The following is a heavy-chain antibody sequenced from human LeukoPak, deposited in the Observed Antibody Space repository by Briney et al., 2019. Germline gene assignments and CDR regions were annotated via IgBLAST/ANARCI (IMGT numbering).Heavy chain of an antibody. J-gene: IGHJ3*02. V-gene: IGHV3-23*01. D-gene: IGHD3-16*01. CDR3: ARELGNAGSFDI. CDR2: ISGSGGST. Sequence: GGSLRLSCAASGFTFSSYAMSWVRQAPGKGLEWVSAISGSGGSTYYADSVKGRFTISRDNSKNTLYLQMNSLRAGDTAIYYCARELGNAGSFDIWGQGTMVTVSS. CDR1: GFTFSSYA.